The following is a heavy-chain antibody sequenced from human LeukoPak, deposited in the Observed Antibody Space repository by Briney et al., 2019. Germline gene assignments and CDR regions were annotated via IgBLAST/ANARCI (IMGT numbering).Heavy chain of an antibody. Sequence: GGPLRLSCAASGFTFSSYGMHWARQAPGKGLEWVAVIWYDGSNKYYADSVKGRFTISRDNSKNTLYLQMNSLRAEDTAVYYCARGRSSGWYNDAFDIWGQGTMVTVSS. D-gene: IGHD6-19*01. V-gene: IGHV3-33*01. J-gene: IGHJ3*02. CDR2: IWYDGSNK. CDR3: ARGRSSGWYNDAFDI. CDR1: GFTFSSYG.